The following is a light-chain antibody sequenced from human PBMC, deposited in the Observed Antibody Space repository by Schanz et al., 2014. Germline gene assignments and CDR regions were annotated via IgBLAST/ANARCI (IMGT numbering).Light chain of an antibody. CDR3: QQYNNWPGT. CDR1: QSAGNSY. Sequence: EIVLTQSPGTLSLSPGERATLSCRASQSAGNSYLAWYQQKPGQAPRLLIYGASSRATGIPDRFSGSGSGTDFTLTISRLEPEDFAVYYCQQYNNWPGTFGQGTKVEIK. CDR2: GAS. V-gene: IGKV3-20*01. J-gene: IGKJ1*01.